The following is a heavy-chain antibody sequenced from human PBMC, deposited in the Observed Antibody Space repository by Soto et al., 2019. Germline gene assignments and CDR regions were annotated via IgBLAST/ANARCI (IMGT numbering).Heavy chain of an antibody. Sequence: PSETLSLTCAVSGYSISSGYYWGWIRQPPGKGLEWIGGIYHSGSTYYNPSLKSRVTISVDTSKNQFSLKLSSVTAADTAVYYCARVGAYDSSGYYSLLQGAYYFDYWGQGTLVTVSS. CDR1: GYSISSGYY. CDR2: IYHSGST. D-gene: IGHD3-22*01. J-gene: IGHJ4*02. CDR3: ARVGAYDSSGYYSLLQGAYYFDY. V-gene: IGHV4-38-2*01.